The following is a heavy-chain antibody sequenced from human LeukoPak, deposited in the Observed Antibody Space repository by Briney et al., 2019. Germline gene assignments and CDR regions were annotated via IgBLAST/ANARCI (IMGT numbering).Heavy chain of an antibody. CDR3: ARGGSPHPSDFITMVRGGVY. V-gene: IGHV4-39*07. CDR2: IYYSGST. CDR1: GGSISSSSYY. D-gene: IGHD3-10*01. Sequence: SETLSLTCTVSGGSISSSSYYWGWIRQPPGKGLEWIGSIYYSGSTYYNPSLKSRVTISVDTSKNQFSLKLSSVTAADTAVYYCARGGSPHPSDFITMVRGGVYWGQGTLVTVSS. J-gene: IGHJ4*02.